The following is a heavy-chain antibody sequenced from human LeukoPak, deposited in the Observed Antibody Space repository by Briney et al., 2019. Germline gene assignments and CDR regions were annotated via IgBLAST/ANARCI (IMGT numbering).Heavy chain of an antibody. CDR2: ISAYNGDT. V-gene: IGHV1-18*01. J-gene: IGHJ4*02. CDR1: GYTFTSYG. CDR3: ARGVELGYCSSTSCFRGFGY. Sequence: GASVKVSCKASGYTFTSYGINWVRQAPGQGLEWMGWISAYNGDTNYAQKLQGRVTMTTDTSTSTAYMELRSLRSDDTAVYYCARGVELGYCSSTSCFRGFGYWGQGTLVTVSS. D-gene: IGHD2-2*01.